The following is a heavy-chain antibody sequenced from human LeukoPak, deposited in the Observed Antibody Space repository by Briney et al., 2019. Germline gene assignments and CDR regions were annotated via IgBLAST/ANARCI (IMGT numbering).Heavy chain of an antibody. CDR1: GFTFSSYA. CDR2: IKSKTDGGTT. V-gene: IGHV3-15*01. CDR3: TTDLIAVRFRNNNY. D-gene: IGHD3-3*01. J-gene: IGHJ4*02. Sequence: PGGSLRLSCAASGFTFSSYAMSWVRQAPGKGLEWVGRIKSKTDGGTTDYAAPVKGRFTISRDDSKNTLYLQMNSLKTEDTAVYYCTTDLIAVRFRNNNYWGQGTLVTLSS.